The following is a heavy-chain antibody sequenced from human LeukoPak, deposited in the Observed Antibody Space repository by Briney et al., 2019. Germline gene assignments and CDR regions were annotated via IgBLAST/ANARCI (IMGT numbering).Heavy chain of an antibody. J-gene: IGHJ4*02. Sequence: SETLSLTCTVSGGSISSYYWSWIRQPPGKGLEWIGYIYYSGSTNYNPSLKSRVTISVDTSKNQFALKLSSVTAADTAVYYCARHVHGSGYSGYGLFDYWGQGTLVTASS. CDR3: ARHVHGSGYSGYGLFDY. D-gene: IGHD5-12*01. V-gene: IGHV4-59*08. CDR2: IYYSGST. CDR1: GGSISSYY.